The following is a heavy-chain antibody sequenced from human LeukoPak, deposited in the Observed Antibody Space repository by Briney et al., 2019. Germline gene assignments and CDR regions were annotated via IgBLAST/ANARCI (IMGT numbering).Heavy chain of an antibody. CDR1: GGTFSSYA. J-gene: IGHJ4*02. CDR2: IIPIFGTA. V-gene: IGHV1-69*01. CDR3: ARSVVPAATLDY. Sequence: SVKVSCKASGGTFSSYAISWVRQAPGQGLEWMGGIIPIFGTANYAQKFQGRVTITADESTSTAYMELSSLRSEDTAVYYCARSVVPAATLDYWGQGTLVTVSS. D-gene: IGHD2-2*01.